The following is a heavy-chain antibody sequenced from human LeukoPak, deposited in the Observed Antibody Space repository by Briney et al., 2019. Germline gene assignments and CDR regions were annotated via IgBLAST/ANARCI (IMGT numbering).Heavy chain of an antibody. J-gene: IGHJ4*02. CDR3: ARGRLGSSGLIDY. V-gene: IGHV3-74*01. CDR2: ISSDGSST. D-gene: IGHD6-19*01. CDR1: GFTFSSSW. Sequence: QPGGSLRLSCAASGFTFSSSWMHWVRHPPGKGLVWVSRISSDGSSTSYADSVKGRLTISRDNAKNTMYLQMSSLRAEDTALYYCARGRLGSSGLIDYWGQGTLVTVSS.